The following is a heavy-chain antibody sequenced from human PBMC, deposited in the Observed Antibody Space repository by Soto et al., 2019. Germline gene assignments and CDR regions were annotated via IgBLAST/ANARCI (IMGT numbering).Heavy chain of an antibody. V-gene: IGHV3-53*01. Sequence: GGSLRLSCAASGFTVSSNYMSWVRQAPGKGLEWVSVIYSGGSTYYADSVKGRFTISRDNSKNTLYLQMNSLRAEDSAVYYCASSVWFGESNPPYYYYGMDVWGQGTTVTVSS. CDR3: ASSVWFGESNPPYYYYGMDV. D-gene: IGHD3-10*01. J-gene: IGHJ6*02. CDR1: GFTVSSNY. CDR2: IYSGGST.